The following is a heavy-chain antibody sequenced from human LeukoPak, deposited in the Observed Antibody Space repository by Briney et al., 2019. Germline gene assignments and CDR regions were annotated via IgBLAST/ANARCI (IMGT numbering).Heavy chain of an antibody. D-gene: IGHD2-2*03. V-gene: IGHV3-21*01. Sequence: PGGSLRLSCAASGFSFSSCSMNWGRQAPGKGLEWVSSISSGSSYIYYADSVMGRFTISRDNAKNSLYLQMNSLRAEDTAVYYWATMDIVVVPAADNWFDPWGQGTLVTVSP. J-gene: IGHJ5*02. CDR1: GFSFSSCS. CDR2: ISSGSSYI. CDR3: ATMDIVVVPAADNWFDP.